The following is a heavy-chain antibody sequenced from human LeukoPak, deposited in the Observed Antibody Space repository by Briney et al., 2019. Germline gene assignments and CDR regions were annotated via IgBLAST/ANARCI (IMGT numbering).Heavy chain of an antibody. Sequence: SETLSLTCTVSGGSISSYYWSWIRQPAGKGLEWIGRIYTSGSTNYNPSLESRVTMSVDTSKNQFSLKLSSVTAADTAVYYCARDRYSSSWLYDAFDIWGQGTMVTVSS. CDR2: IYTSGST. J-gene: IGHJ3*02. V-gene: IGHV4-4*07. CDR1: GGSISSYY. D-gene: IGHD6-13*01. CDR3: ARDRYSSSWLYDAFDI.